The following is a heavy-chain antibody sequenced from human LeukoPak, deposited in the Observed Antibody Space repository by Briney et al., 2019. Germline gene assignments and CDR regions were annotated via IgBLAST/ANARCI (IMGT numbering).Heavy chain of an antibody. CDR3: AKDLGGVATE. J-gene: IGHJ4*02. CDR1: GFTFSNHG. Sequence: AGSLRLSCAASGFTFSNHGMHWVRQAPGKGLEWVAFIRYDGTDKYYADSVKGRFTISRDNSKNTLYLQMNSLRAEDTAIYYCAKDLGGVATEWGQGTLVTVSS. D-gene: IGHD5-12*01. CDR2: IRYDGTDK. V-gene: IGHV3-30*02.